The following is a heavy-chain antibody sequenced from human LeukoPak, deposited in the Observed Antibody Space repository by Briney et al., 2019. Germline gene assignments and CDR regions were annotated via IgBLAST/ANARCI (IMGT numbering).Heavy chain of an antibody. CDR1: GFTFSSYA. D-gene: IGHD2-2*01. Sequence: PGGSLRLSCAASGFTFSSYAMSWVRQAPGKGLEWVSAISGSGGSTYYADSVKGRFPISRDNSKNTLCLQMNSLRAEDTAVYYCAKDSCSSTSCYFDYWGQGTLVTVSS. CDR3: AKDSCSSTSCYFDY. J-gene: IGHJ4*02. V-gene: IGHV3-23*01. CDR2: ISGSGGST.